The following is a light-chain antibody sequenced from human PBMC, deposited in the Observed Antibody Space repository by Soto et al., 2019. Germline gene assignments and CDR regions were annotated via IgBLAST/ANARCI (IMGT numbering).Light chain of an antibody. J-gene: IGLJ1*01. V-gene: IGLV2-14*01. CDR2: DVS. CDR3: SSYTSSSTLV. Sequence: QSVLTQPASVSGSPGQSITISCTGNSSVVGGYNYVSWYQQHPGKAPKLMIYDVSNRPSGVSNRFSGSKSGNTASLTISGLQAEDEADYYCSSYTSSSTLVFGTGTMVTVL. CDR1: SSVVGGYNY.